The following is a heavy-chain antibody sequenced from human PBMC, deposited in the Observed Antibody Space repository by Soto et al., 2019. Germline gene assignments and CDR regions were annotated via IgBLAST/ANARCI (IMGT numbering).Heavy chain of an antibody. Sequence: GVSVKVSCKASGYTFTSYAMHWVRQAPGHRLEWMGWINAGNGNTKYSQKFQGRVTITRDTSASTAYMELSSLRSEDTAVYYCARTPKAAAGITFSPPDYYFDYWGQGTLVTVSS. D-gene: IGHD6-13*01. J-gene: IGHJ4*02. CDR3: ARTPKAAAGITFSPPDYYFDY. V-gene: IGHV1-3*01. CDR1: GYTFTSYA. CDR2: INAGNGNT.